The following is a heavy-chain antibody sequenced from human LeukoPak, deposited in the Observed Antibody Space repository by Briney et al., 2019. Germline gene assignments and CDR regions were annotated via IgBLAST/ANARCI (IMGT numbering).Heavy chain of an antibody. CDR1: GYTFTGYY. V-gene: IGHV1-2*02. J-gene: IGHJ5*02. CDR2: INPNSGGT. CDR3: ARGGELRSDNWFDP. Sequence: ASVKDSCEASGYTFTGYYMHWVRQAPGQGLEWMGWINPNSGGTNYAQKFQGRVTMTRDTSISTAYMELSRLRSDDTAVYYCARGGELRSDNWFDPWGQGTLVTVSS. D-gene: IGHD1-26*01.